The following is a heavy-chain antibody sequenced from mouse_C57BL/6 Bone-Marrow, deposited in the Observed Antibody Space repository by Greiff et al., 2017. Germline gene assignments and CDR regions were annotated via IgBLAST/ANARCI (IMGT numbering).Heavy chain of an antibody. Sequence: QVQLQQSGPELVKPGASVKISCKASGYAFSSSWMNWVKQRPGKGLEWIGRIYPGDGDTNYNGKFKGQATLTADKSSSTAYMQLSSLTSEDSAVYFCARWSYYYGSSYDWYFDVWGTGTTVTVSS. CDR2: IYPGDGDT. CDR3: ARWSYYYGSSYDWYFDV. V-gene: IGHV1-82*01. CDR1: GYAFSSSW. J-gene: IGHJ1*03. D-gene: IGHD1-1*01.